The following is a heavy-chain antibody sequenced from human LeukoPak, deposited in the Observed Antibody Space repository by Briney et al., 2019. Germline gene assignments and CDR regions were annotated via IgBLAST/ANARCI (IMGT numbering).Heavy chain of an antibody. J-gene: IGHJ4*02. CDR3: ARDHYDFWSGYYNQYFDY. CDR2: INSDGSST. CDR1: GFTFSSYW. V-gene: IGHV3-74*01. D-gene: IGHD3-3*01. Sequence: PGGSLRLSCAASGFTFSSYWMHWVRQAPGKGLVCVSRINSDGSSTSYADSVKGRFTISRDNAKNTLYLQMNSLRAEDTAVYYCARDHYDFWSGYYNQYFDYWGQGTLVTVSS.